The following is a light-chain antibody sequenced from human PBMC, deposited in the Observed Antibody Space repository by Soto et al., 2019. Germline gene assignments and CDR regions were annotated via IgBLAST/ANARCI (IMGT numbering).Light chain of an antibody. CDR2: AAS. CDR1: QDISSY. CDR3: QQADSFPLT. V-gene: IGKV1-12*01. J-gene: IGKJ4*01. Sequence: DIQMTQSPSSVSASVGDRVTITCRASQDISSYLAWYQHTPGKAPNLLIYAASILQSGVPSMFSGSGSGTDFTLTISNLQPEDFATYYCQQADSFPLTLGGGTKVEIK.